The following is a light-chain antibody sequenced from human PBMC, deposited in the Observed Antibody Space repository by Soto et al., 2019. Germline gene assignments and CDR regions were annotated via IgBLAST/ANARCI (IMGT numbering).Light chain of an antibody. CDR3: SSYTSSSTVV. CDR2: EGS. CDR1: TSDVGGYNY. Sequence: QSVLTQPASVSGSPGQSITISCTGTTSDVGGYNYVSWYQQHPGKAPKLMIYEGSKRPSGVSNRFSGSKSGNTASLTISGLQAEDEADYYCSSYTSSSTVVFGGGTKVTVL. V-gene: IGLV2-14*01. J-gene: IGLJ2*01.